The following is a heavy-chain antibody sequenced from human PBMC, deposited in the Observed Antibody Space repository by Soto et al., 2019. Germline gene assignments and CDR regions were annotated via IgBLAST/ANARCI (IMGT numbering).Heavy chain of an antibody. CDR1: GFTFGDSY. Sequence: PGGSLRLSCAGSGFTFGDSYMSWIRQAPGKGLEWLSYISPGSRYPAYADSVKGRFTISRDNAKRSLYLQMMSLTAEDTAIYYWVRGGGGGLLDTWGQGTMVTVSS. CDR2: ISPGSRYP. J-gene: IGHJ5*02. V-gene: IGHV3-11*06. CDR3: VRGGGGGLLDT. D-gene: IGHD3-16*01.